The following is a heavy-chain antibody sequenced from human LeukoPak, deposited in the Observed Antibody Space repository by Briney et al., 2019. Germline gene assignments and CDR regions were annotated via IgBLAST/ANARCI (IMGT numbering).Heavy chain of an antibody. CDR3: ARDHYFAYDSSGYSSHYYYGMDV. CDR1: GYTFTGYY. J-gene: IGHJ6*02. CDR2: INPNSGGT. V-gene: IGHV1-2*04. D-gene: IGHD3-22*01. Sequence: ASVKVSCKASGYTFTGYYMHWVRQAPGQGLEWMGGINPNSGGTNYAQKFQGWVTMTRDTSISTAYMELSRLRSDDTAVYYCARDHYFAYDSSGYSSHYYYGMDVWGQGTTVTVSS.